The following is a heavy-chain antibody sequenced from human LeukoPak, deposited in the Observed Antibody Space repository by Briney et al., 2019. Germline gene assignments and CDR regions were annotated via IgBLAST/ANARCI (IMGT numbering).Heavy chain of an antibody. CDR2: IYYSGST. CDR3: ARGEQQLVPDY. J-gene: IGHJ4*02. Sequence: SETLSLTCTVSGGSISSYYWSWIRQPPGKGLEWIGYIYYSGSTNYNPSLKSRVTISVDTPKNQFSLKLSSVTAADTAVYYCARGEQQLVPDYWGQGTLVTVSS. V-gene: IGHV4-59*01. CDR1: GGSISSYY. D-gene: IGHD6-13*01.